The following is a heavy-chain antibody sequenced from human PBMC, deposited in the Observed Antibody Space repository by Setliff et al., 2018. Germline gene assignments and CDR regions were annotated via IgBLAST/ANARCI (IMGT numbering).Heavy chain of an antibody. V-gene: IGHV4-39*01. CDR2: IYDSGSS. D-gene: IGHD2-15*01. CDR3: GRGFSRIEGWGNWFDP. Sequence: ETLSLTCTVSGGSVSNSGFFWGWLRQAPGKGLGWIGNIYDSGSSNYNASLKSRLIITRDTSKNQISLKLTSVTAADTAVYYCGRGFSRIEGWGNWFDPWGQGILVTVSS. J-gene: IGHJ5*02. CDR1: GGSVSNSGFF.